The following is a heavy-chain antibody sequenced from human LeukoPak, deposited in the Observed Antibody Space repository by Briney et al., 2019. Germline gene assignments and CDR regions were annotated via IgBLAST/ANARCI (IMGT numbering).Heavy chain of an antibody. CDR1: GFTFSSYG. V-gene: IGHV3-30*02. J-gene: IGHJ4*02. Sequence: GGSLRLSCAASGFTFSSYGMHWVRQAPGKGLEWVAFIRYDGSNKYYADSVKGRFTISRDNSKNTLYLQMNSLRAEDTAVYYCAKLGSIVPAAMPIDYWGQGTLVTVSS. CDR3: AKLGSIVPAAMPIDY. CDR2: IRYDGSNK. D-gene: IGHD2-2*01.